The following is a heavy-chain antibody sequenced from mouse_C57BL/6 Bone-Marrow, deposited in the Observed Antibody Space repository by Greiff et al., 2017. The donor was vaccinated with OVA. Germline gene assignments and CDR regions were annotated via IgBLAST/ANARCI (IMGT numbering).Heavy chain of an antibody. Sequence: QVQLQQPGAELVKPGASVTLSCKASGYTFNSYWMHWVKQRPGRGLEWIGRIDANSGGTKHNEKFKSKATLTVDTPSSTAYMQLISLTSEYSAVYYCDRRSYYGYDDGRAWCAYWGQGTLVTVSA. J-gene: IGHJ3*01. V-gene: IGHV1-72*01. CDR3: DRRSYYGYDDGRAWCAY. CDR2: IDANSGGT. CDR1: GYTFNSYW. D-gene: IGHD2-9*01.